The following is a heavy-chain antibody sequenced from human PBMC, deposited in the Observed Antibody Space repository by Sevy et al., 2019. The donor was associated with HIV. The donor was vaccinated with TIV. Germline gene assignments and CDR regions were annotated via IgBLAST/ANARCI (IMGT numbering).Heavy chain of an antibody. D-gene: IGHD3-10*01. CDR1: GFTFSNAW. CDR3: ASRHYYGSGSYPDS. CDR2: IKSKTDGGTI. V-gene: IGHV3-15*01. J-gene: IGHJ4*02. Sequence: GGPLRLSCAASGFTFSNAWMSWVRQAPGKGLEWVGRIKSKTDGGTIDYAAPVKGRFSISRDDSKNTLYLQMNSLKIEDTAVYYCASRHYYGSGSYPDSWGQGILVTVSS.